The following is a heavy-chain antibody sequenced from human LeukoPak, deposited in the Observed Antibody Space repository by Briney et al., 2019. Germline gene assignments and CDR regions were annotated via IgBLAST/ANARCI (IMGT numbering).Heavy chain of an antibody. Sequence: GGSLRLSCAASGFTFSSYAMSWVRQAPGRGLEWVSTINVSGGITYYADSVKGRFTISRDNSKNTLYLQMNSLRAEDTAVYYCAKRPYDSSGYYSYWGQGTLVTVSS. V-gene: IGHV3-23*01. CDR1: GFTFSSYA. D-gene: IGHD3-22*01. CDR2: INVSGGIT. J-gene: IGHJ4*02. CDR3: AKRPYDSSGYYSY.